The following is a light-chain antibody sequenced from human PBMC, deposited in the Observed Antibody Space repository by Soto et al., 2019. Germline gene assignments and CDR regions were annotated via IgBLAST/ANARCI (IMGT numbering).Light chain of an antibody. CDR2: KAS. CDR3: LHYKSYSEA. Sequence: DIQMTQSPSTLSGSVGYRVPITCLASQTISSWLAWYQQKPGKAPKLLIYKASTLKSGVPSRFSGSGSGTEFTLTISSLQPDDVGSYYCLHYKSYSEAFGQGTKVDIK. CDR1: QTISSW. J-gene: IGKJ1*01. V-gene: IGKV1-5*03.